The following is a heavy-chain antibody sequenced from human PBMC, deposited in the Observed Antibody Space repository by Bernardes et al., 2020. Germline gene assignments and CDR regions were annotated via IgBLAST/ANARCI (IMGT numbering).Heavy chain of an antibody. CDR3: AKAGGWSPSDLAIDH. V-gene: IGHV1-18*01. J-gene: IGHJ4*02. CDR2: ISSYNGNT. D-gene: IGHD6-19*01. Sequence: ASVKDSCKTSGYTFTSYGISWVRQAPGQGLEWMGWISSYNGNTNYAQKFQGRVTMTTDTSTNTAYMELRSLRSDDTAVYYCAKAGGWSPSDLAIDHWGQGTLVTVSS. CDR1: GYTFTSYG.